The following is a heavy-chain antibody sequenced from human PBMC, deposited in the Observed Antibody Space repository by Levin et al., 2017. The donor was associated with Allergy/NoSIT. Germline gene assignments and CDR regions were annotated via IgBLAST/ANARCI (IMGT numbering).Heavy chain of an antibody. V-gene: IGHV3-9*01. CDR1: GFTFDDYA. Sequence: PAGGSLRLSCAASGFTFDDYAMHWVRQAPGKGLEWVSGISWNSGSIGYADSVKGRFTISRDNAKNSLYLQMNSLRAEDTALYYCAKYSLSGDAFDIWGQGTMVTVSS. D-gene: IGHD1-14*01. CDR2: ISWNSGSI. CDR3: AKYSLSGDAFDI. J-gene: IGHJ3*02.